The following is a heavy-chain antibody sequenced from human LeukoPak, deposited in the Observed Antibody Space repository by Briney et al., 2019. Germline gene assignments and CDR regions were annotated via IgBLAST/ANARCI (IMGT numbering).Heavy chain of an antibody. D-gene: IGHD3-22*01. V-gene: IGHV4-39*01. CDR1: GGSISNSGYY. CDR3: AKTYYYDPFDY. CDR2: IYYSRST. Sequence: PSETLSLTCTVSGGSISNSGYYWGWIRQPPGKGLEWIGNIYYSRSTYYNPSLKSRFTISVDTSKNQFSLKLSSVTAADTAVYYCAKTYYYDPFDYWGQGTLVTVSS. J-gene: IGHJ4*02.